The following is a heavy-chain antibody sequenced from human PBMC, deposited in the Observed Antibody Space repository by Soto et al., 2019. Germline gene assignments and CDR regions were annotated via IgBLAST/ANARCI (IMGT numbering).Heavy chain of an antibody. CDR1: GGTFSSYA. Sequence: WASVKVSCKASGGTFSSYAISWVRQAPGQGLEWMGGIIPIFGTANYAQKFQGRVTITADESTSTAYMELNSLRSEDTAVYYCARDLNYYDSSGYNIGPSYYYGMDVWGQGTTVTVSS. V-gene: IGHV1-69*13. J-gene: IGHJ6*02. CDR2: IIPIFGTA. CDR3: ARDLNYYDSSGYNIGPSYYYGMDV. D-gene: IGHD3-22*01.